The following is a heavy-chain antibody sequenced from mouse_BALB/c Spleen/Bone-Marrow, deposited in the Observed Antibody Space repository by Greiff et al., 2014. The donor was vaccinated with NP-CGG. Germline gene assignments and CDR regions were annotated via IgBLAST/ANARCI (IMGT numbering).Heavy chain of an antibody. V-gene: IGHV1S56*01. Sequence: LQQSGPELVKPGASVRMSCKASGYTFTSYYIQWVKQRPGQGLEWIGWIYPGNVSTNYNEKFKGKATLTADKSSSTAYMQLSGMPTEDSAVYFCSRERGTKDYFDYWGQGTLLTVSA. D-gene: IGHD1-3*01. CDR3: SRERGTKDYFDY. CDR1: GYTFTSYY. J-gene: IGHJ2*01. CDR2: IYPGNVST.